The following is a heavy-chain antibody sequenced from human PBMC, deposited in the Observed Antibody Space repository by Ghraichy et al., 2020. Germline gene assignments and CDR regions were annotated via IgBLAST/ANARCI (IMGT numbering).Heavy chain of an antibody. J-gene: IGHJ3*02. CDR2: IYYSGST. CDR3: ARENNHYYGSGARRAFDI. D-gene: IGHD3-10*01. V-gene: IGHV4-30-4*01. Sequence: SETLSLTCTVSGGSISSGDYYWSWIRQPPGKGLEWIGYIYYSGSTYYNPSLKSRVTISVDTSKNQFSLKLSSVTAADTAVYYCARENNHYYGSGARRAFDIWGQGTMVTVSS. CDR1: GGSISSGDYY.